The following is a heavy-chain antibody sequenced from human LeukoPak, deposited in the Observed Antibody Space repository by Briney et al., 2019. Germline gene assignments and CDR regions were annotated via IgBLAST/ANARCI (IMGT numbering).Heavy chain of an antibody. CDR2: MNPNSGNT. J-gene: IGHJ6*03. V-gene: IGHV1-8*01. CDR3: ARGHYGSGTSYYYYYYMDV. CDR1: GYTFTSYD. D-gene: IGHD3-10*01. Sequence: ASVKVSCKASGYTFTSYDINWVRQATGQGLEWMGWMNPNSGNTGYAQKFQGRVTMTRNTSISTAYMELSSLRSEDTAVYYCARGHYGSGTSYYYYYYMDVWGKGTTVTISS.